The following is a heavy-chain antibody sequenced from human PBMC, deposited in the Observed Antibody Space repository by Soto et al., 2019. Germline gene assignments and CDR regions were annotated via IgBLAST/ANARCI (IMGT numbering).Heavy chain of an antibody. V-gene: IGHV5-51*01. CDR1: GYSFTSYW. CDR2: IYPGDSDT. D-gene: IGHD3-22*01. CDR3: ATAPVPHYYDSSGQGY. Sequence: GESLKISCKGSGYSFTSYWIGWVRQMPGKGLEWMGIIYPGDSDTRYSPSFQGQVTISADKSISTAYLQWSSLKASDTAMYYFATAPVPHYYDSSGQGYWGQGPLVTVSS. J-gene: IGHJ4*02.